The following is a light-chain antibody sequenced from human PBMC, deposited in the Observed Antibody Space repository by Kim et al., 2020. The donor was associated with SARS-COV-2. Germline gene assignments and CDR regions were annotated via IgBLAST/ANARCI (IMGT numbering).Light chain of an antibody. Sequence: ALGQTVRITCQGDSRRSYYASWYQQKPAQAPVLVIYGKNNRPSGIPDRFSGSSSGNTASLTITGAQAEDEADYYCNSRDSSGNHWVFGGGTQLTVL. V-gene: IGLV3-19*01. CDR2: GKN. CDR3: NSRDSSGNHWV. CDR1: SRRSYY. J-gene: IGLJ3*02.